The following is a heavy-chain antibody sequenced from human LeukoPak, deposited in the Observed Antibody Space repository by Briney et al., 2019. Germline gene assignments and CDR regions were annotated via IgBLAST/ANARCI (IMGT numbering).Heavy chain of an antibody. D-gene: IGHD3-3*01. V-gene: IGHV1-46*01. CDR2: INPSGGST. Sequence: ASVKVSCKASGYTFTSYYMHWVRQAPGQGLEWMGIINPSGGSTSYAQKFQGRVTMTRDMSTSTVYMELSSLRSEDTAVYYCARDMSGLYYVDVWGKGTTVTVSS. CDR1: GYTFTSYY. CDR3: ARDMSGLYYVDV. J-gene: IGHJ6*03.